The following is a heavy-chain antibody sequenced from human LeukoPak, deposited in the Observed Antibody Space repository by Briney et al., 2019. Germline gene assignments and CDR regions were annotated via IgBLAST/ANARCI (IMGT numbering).Heavy chain of an antibody. V-gene: IGHV3-21*01. CDR2: ISSSSYI. D-gene: IGHD3-22*01. J-gene: IGHJ4*02. Sequence: GGSLRLSCAASGFTFSSYSMNWVRQAPGKGLEWVSSISSSSYIYYADSVKGRFTISRDNAKNSLYLQMNSLRAEDTAVYYCARDLARYDSSGPHDYWGQGTLVTVSS. CDR1: GFTFSSYS. CDR3: ARDLARYDSSGPHDY.